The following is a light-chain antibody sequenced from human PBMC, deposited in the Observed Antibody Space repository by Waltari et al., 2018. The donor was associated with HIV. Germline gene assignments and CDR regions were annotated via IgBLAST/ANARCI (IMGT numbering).Light chain of an antibody. CDR2: SAS. CDR3: QKYNSAPHT. V-gene: IGKV1-27*01. J-gene: IGKJ1*01. CDR1: QDIGSS. Sequence: DIRMTQSPSSLSASVGDRITITCRASQDIGSSLAWYQQMPGTVPKLVIFSASSLQSGVSSRFSGRGSGTYFTLTISSLQPEDAATYFCQKYNSAPHTFGQGTRVEI.